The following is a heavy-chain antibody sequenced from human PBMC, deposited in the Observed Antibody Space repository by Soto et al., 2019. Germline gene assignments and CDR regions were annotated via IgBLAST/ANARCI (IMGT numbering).Heavy chain of an antibody. CDR1: GFTFTLHY. CDR3: ARERDSLDY. D-gene: IGHD3-22*01. V-gene: IGHV1-46*01. CDR2: VNAGDGSA. Sequence: QVQLVQSGAEVTEPGASVKVSCKTSGFTFTLHYIHWVRQAPGQGLEWVGMVNAGDGSATYAREFRDKVSMTWDTSTRKVYLDLLSVQCEDTAIFFIARERDSLDYWGQGKLVSVSP. J-gene: IGHJ4*02.